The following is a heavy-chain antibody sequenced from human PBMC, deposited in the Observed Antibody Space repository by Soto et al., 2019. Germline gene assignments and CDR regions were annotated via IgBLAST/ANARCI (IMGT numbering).Heavy chain of an antibody. CDR3: AKDSGLPCGMDV. Sequence: GGSLRLSCAASGFTFSSYGMHWVRQAPGKGLEWVAVISYDGSNKYYADSVKGRFTISRDNSKNTLYLQMNSLRAEDTAVYYCAKDSGLPCGMDVWGQGTTVTVS. V-gene: IGHV3-30*18. D-gene: IGHD3-10*01. CDR2: ISYDGSNK. CDR1: GFTFSSYG. J-gene: IGHJ6*02.